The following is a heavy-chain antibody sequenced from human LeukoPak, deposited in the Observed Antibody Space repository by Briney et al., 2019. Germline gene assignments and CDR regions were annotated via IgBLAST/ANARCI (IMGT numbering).Heavy chain of an antibody. CDR3: ARRYFDWSTFDY. D-gene: IGHD3-9*01. Sequence: SETLSLTCTVSGVSISSYYWSWLRQPPGKGLECIGYIFYGGSTNYNPSLKSRVTISVDTSKNQFSLKLSSVTAADTAVYYCARRYFDWSTFDYWGQGTLVTVSS. CDR2: IFYGGST. V-gene: IGHV4-59*08. J-gene: IGHJ4*02. CDR1: GVSISSYY.